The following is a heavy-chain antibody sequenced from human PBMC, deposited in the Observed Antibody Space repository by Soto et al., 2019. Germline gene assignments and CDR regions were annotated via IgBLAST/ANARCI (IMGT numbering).Heavy chain of an antibody. V-gene: IGHV1-69*12. J-gene: IGHJ6*02. D-gene: IGHD3-22*01. Sequence: QVQLVQSGAEVKKPESSVRVSCKASGGTFNNYAITWVRQAPGQGLEWMGGTIPMFGTTNYAEKFQGRVTITADDSTKTAYMELSSLRSEDTAVYYCTRCGIRYHSIGFYLGIDGMDVWGQGTTVIVSS. CDR3: TRCGIRYHSIGFYLGIDGMDV. CDR1: GGTFNNYA. CDR2: TIPMFGTT.